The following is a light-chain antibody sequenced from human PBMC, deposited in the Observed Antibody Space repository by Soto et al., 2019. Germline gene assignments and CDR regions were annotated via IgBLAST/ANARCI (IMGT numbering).Light chain of an antibody. CDR1: SSDVGAYNY. CDR2: EVT. CDR3: SSYAGSNNVL. Sequence: QSVLTQPPSASGSPGQSVTISCTGTSSDVGAYNYVSWYQQHPGKAPKLMIYEVTKRPSGVPDRFSGSKSGNTASLTVSGLQAEDEADYYCSSYAGSNNVLFGGGTKVTV. V-gene: IGLV2-8*01. J-gene: IGLJ2*01.